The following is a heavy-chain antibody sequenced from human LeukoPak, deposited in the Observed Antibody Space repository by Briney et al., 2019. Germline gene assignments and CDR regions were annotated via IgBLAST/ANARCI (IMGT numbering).Heavy chain of an antibody. CDR2: INWDGGTT. J-gene: IGHJ6*03. Sequence: GGSLRLSCAASGFTFDDYAMHWVRQAPGKGLEWVSVINWDGGTTYCADSVKGRFTISRDNSKNSLYLQMNNLRAEDTALYYCAKDQMAGRSYYYYYMDVWGKGTTVTVSS. D-gene: IGHD6-19*01. CDR1: GFTFDDYA. CDR3: AKDQMAGRSYYYYYMDV. V-gene: IGHV3-43D*03.